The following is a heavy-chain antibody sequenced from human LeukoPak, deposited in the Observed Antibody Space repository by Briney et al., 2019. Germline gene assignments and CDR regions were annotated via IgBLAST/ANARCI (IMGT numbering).Heavy chain of an antibody. CDR2: ISTNGDIT. CDR3: ARDDGYDNSGYNFFDH. Sequence: PGGSLRLSCAASGFTFSSYAMHWVRQAPGKGLEYVSGISTNGDITYYTNSAKGRFTISRDNSKNTVYLQLGSLRAEDTAVYYCARDDGYDNSGYNFFDHWGQGTLVTVSS. D-gene: IGHD3-22*01. CDR1: GFTFSSYA. V-gene: IGHV3-64*01. J-gene: IGHJ4*02.